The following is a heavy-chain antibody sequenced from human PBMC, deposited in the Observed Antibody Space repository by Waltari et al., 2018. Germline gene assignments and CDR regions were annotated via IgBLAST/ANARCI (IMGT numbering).Heavy chain of an antibody. Sequence: QVQPQQWGAGLLKPSETLSLTCAVYSGSFSGYYWSWIRQSPGKGLEWIGDINYSGRTNSNPSLKSRVTISLDTSQKEFFLKVRSVNAADTGVYYCARGIPPSGGSFHVPKGIVVDKKYIDSWGQGTLVTVSS. CDR2: INYSGRT. CDR1: SGSFSGYY. J-gene: IGHJ4*02. D-gene: IGHD3-22*01. V-gene: IGHV4-34*01. CDR3: ARGIPPSGGSFHVPKGIVVDKKYIDS.